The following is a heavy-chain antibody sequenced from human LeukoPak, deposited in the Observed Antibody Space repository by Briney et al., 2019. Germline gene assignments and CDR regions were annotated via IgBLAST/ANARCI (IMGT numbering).Heavy chain of an antibody. CDR2: IYYSGNT. CDR3: ARAWRGYGSGGQMDV. D-gene: IGHD3-10*01. V-gene: IGHV4-59*01. Sequence: SETLSLTCTVSGGSISPYYWSWIRQPPGKGLEWIGYIYYSGNTNYNPSLKSRVTISVDTSKNQFSLKLSSVTAADTAVYYCARAWRGYGSGGQMDVWGKGTTVTISS. CDR1: GGSISPYY. J-gene: IGHJ6*04.